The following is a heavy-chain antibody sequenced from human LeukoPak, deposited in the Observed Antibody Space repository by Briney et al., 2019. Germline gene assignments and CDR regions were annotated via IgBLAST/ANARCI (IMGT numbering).Heavy chain of an antibody. D-gene: IGHD3-10*01. V-gene: IGHV4-38-2*01. J-gene: IGHJ4*02. CDR3: FTPAVDY. CDR1: GYSISSGHY. Sequence: SETLSLTCAVSGYSISSGHYWGWIRQPPGKGLEWIGSIYHSGGTYYNPSLESRVAISVDTSKNQFSLKMKSVTAADTAVYAGFTPAVDYCSQGTLVTVSS. CDR2: IYHSGGT.